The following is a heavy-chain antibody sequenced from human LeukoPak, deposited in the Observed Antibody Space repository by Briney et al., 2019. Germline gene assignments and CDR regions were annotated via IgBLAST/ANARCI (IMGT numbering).Heavy chain of an antibody. CDR1: GYTFTAYY. V-gene: IGHV1-2*02. CDR3: ARGGQGAPLDY. D-gene: IGHD1-26*01. CDR2: INPNSGGT. Sequence: GASVKVSCTASGYTFTAYYMHWVRQAPGQGLEWMGWINPNSGGTNYAQKFQGRVTMTRDASISTAYMELSRLRSDDTAVYSCARGGQGAPLDYWGQGSLVTVSS. J-gene: IGHJ4*02.